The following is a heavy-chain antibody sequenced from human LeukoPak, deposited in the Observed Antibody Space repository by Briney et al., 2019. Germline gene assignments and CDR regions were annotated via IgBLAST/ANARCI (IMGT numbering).Heavy chain of an antibody. V-gene: IGHV4-30-4*01. J-gene: IGHJ4*02. Sequence: SETLSLTCTVSGGSFSSADYYWSWVRQPPGKGLEWIGYIYYSGSTYYNPSLKSRVTISVDTSKNQFSLRLSSVTAADTALYYCARRDGDYDGAHFDYWGQGNLVTVSS. D-gene: IGHD4-17*01. CDR2: IYYSGST. CDR3: ARRDGDYDGAHFDY. CDR1: GGSFSSADYY.